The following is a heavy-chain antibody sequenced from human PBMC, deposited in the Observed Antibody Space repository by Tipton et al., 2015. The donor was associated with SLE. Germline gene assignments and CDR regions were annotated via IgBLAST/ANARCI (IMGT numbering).Heavy chain of an antibody. CDR1: GASISSGTYY. J-gene: IGHJ4*02. V-gene: IGHV4-61*02. Sequence: TLSLTCTVSGASISSGTYYWSWIRQPAGKGLEWIGRVYTSGSTEYNPSLKSRVTLSVDTSKNQFSLKLTSVTAADTAVYYCARDPNGGYGSFDYWGLGALVTVSS. D-gene: IGHD7-27*01. CDR2: VYTSGST. CDR3: ARDPNGGYGSFDY.